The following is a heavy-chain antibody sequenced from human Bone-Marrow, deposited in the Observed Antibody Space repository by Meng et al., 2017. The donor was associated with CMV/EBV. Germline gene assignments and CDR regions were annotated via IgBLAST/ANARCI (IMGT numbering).Heavy chain of an antibody. J-gene: IGHJ3*02. V-gene: IGHV3-53*01. CDR2: IYSGGST. Sequence: GESLKISCAASGFTVSSNYMSWVRQAPGKGLEWVSVIYSGGSTYYADSVKGRFTISRDNSKNTLYLQMNSLRAEDTAVYYCARSRWELRHDAFDIWVQGTMVTVSS. CDR1: GFTVSSNY. CDR3: ARSRWELRHDAFDI. D-gene: IGHD1-26*01.